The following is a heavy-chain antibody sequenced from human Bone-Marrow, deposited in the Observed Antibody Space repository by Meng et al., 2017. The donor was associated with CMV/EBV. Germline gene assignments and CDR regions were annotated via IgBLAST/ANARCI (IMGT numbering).Heavy chain of an antibody. Sequence: GESLKISCAASGFTFSSYWMSWVRQAPGKGLEWVANIKQDGSEKYYVDSVKGRFTISRDNAKNSLYLQMNSLRAEDTAVYYCARVRTQSNGWRPFDYWGRGKLVPVSS. D-gene: IGHD6-19*01. J-gene: IGHJ4*02. CDR3: ARVRTQSNGWRPFDY. CDR1: GFTFSSYW. CDR2: IKQDGSEK. V-gene: IGHV3-7*01.